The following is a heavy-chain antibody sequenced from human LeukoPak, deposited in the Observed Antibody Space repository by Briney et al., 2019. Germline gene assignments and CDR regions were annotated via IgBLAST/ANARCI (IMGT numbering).Heavy chain of an antibody. CDR2: IWYDGSNK. Sequence: GRSLRLSCAASGFTFSSYGMHWVRQAPGKGLEWVAVIWYDGSNKYYADYVKGRFTISRDNSKNTLYLQMNSRRAEDTAVYYCARDGVGPIAAAAPISWFDPWGQGTLVTVSS. V-gene: IGHV3-33*01. D-gene: IGHD6-13*01. CDR1: GFTFSSYG. CDR3: ARDGVGPIAAAAPISWFDP. J-gene: IGHJ5*02.